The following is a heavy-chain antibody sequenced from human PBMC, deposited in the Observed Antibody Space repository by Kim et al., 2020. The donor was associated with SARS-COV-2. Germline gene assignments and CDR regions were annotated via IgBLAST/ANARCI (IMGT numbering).Heavy chain of an antibody. Sequence: SETLSLTCTVSGGSISSSSYYWGWIRQPPGKGLEWIGSIYYSGSTYYNPSLKSRVTISVDTSKNQFSLKLSSVTAADTAVYYCARLGRTPVADYWGQGTLVTVSS. CDR3: ARLGRTPVADY. J-gene: IGHJ4*02. V-gene: IGHV4-39*01. CDR2: IYYSGST. CDR1: GGSISSSSYY. D-gene: IGHD2-15*01.